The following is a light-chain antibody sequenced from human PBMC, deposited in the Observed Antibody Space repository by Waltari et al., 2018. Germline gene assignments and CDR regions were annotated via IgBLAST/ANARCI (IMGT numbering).Light chain of an antibody. CDR2: EGS. Sequence: WNQQHPGKAPKLMMYEGSKRPSGVSNRFSGSKSGNTASLTISGLQAEDEADYYCCSYAGSSDVVFGGGTKLTVL. J-gene: IGLJ2*01. CDR3: CSYAGSSDVV. V-gene: IGLV2-23*01.